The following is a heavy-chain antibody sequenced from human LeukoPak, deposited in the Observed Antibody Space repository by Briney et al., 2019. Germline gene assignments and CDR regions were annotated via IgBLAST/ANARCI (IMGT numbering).Heavy chain of an antibody. CDR3: ARDRSDTSGFDY. Sequence: GGSLRLSCAASGFXFSRYAIHWVRQAPGKGLEYVSAISSNGGSTYYASSVKGRFTISRDNSKNTLYLQMGSLRAEDMAVYYCARDRSDTSGFDYWGQGTLVTVSS. CDR1: GFXFSRYA. D-gene: IGHD3-22*01. CDR2: ISSNGGST. V-gene: IGHV3-64*01. J-gene: IGHJ4*02.